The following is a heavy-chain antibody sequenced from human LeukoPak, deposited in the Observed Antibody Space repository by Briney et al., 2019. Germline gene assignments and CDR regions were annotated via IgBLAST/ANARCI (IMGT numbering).Heavy chain of an antibody. Sequence: ASVKVSCKASGYTFTGYYMHWVRQAPGQGLEWMGWINPNSGGTNYAQKFQGRVTMTRDTSISTAYMELSRLRSEDTAVYYCARMRITVNWFDPWGQGTLVTVSS. CDR2: INPNSGGT. CDR1: GYTFTGYY. V-gene: IGHV1-2*02. J-gene: IGHJ5*02. D-gene: IGHD3-10*01. CDR3: ARMRITVNWFDP.